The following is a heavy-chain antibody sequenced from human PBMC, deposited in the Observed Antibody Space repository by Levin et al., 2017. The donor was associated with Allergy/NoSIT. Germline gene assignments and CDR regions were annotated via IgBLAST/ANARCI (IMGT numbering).Heavy chain of an antibody. J-gene: IGHJ3*02. V-gene: IGHV1-2*06. CDR1: LTGYY. D-gene: IGHD1-1*01. CDR2: INPDSGGA. CDR3: ASVPAFRDDLDRFDI. Sequence: LTGYYLHWVRQAPGQGLERMGRINPDSGGANSAQRFQGRVTMTRDTSISTAYMDLSSLRSDDTAVYYCASVPAFRDDLDRFDIWGQGTSVTVSS.